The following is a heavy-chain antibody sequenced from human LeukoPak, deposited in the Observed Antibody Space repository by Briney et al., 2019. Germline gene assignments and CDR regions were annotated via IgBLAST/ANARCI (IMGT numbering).Heavy chain of an antibody. Sequence: ASVKVSCKASAYTFTGYYMHWVRQAPGQGLEWMGWIYPNSGGTYYAQKFQGSVTMTRDTSITTAYMELNRLRSDDTAVYYCASHLLSLQQLVMGDGFDIWGHGTMVTVSS. CDR2: IYPNSGGT. D-gene: IGHD6-13*01. V-gene: IGHV1-2*02. CDR1: AYTFTGYY. J-gene: IGHJ3*02. CDR3: ASHLLSLQQLVMGDGFDI.